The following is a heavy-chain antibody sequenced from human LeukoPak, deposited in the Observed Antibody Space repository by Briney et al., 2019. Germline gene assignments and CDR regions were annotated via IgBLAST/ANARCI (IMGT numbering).Heavy chain of an antibody. J-gene: IGHJ3*02. CDR2: ITPFFGKA. CDR3: ARHGGITIFGVAQPGGAFDI. Sequence: ASVKVSCKASGGTFSSYAISWVRQAPGQGLEWMGGITPFFGKANYAQKFQGRVTVITDESTSTAYMQLCSLRSEDTAVYYCARHGGITIFGVAQPGGAFDIWGQGTMVTVSS. D-gene: IGHD3-3*01. V-gene: IGHV1-69*05. CDR1: GGTFSSYA.